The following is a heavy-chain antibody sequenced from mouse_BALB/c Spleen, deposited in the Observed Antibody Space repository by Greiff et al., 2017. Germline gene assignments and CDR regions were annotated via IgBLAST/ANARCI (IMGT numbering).Heavy chain of an antibody. CDR2: IDPANGNT. CDR1: GFNIKDTY. Sequence: EVKVVESGAELVKPGASVKLSCTASGFNIKDTYMHWVKQRPEQGLEWIGRIDPANGNTKYDPKFQGKATITADTSSNTAYLQLSSLTSEDTAVYYCARGYGSSYFDYWGQGTTLTVSS. J-gene: IGHJ2*01. CDR3: ARGYGSSYFDY. V-gene: IGHV14-3*02. D-gene: IGHD1-1*01.